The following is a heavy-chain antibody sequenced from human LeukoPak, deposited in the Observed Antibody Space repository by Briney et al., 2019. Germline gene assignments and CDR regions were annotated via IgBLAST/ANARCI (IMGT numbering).Heavy chain of an antibody. D-gene: IGHD3-3*01. Sequence: EASVKVSCKASGYTFSTYYMHWVRQAPGQGLEWMGIINPSGGSTSYAQKFQDRISMTRDTSTNTIYMELRSLRSEDTAVYHCARDLVRTYNVFWSGSAFDSWGQGTLVTVSS. V-gene: IGHV1-46*01. CDR1: GYTFSTYY. J-gene: IGHJ5*01. CDR2: INPSGGST. CDR3: ARDLVRTYNVFWSGSAFDS.